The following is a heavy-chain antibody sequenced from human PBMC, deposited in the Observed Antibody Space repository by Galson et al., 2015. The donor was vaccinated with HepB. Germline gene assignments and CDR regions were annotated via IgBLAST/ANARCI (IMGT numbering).Heavy chain of an antibody. CDR1: GFTFSSYA. J-gene: IGHJ4*02. CDR3: AKPAWIQLWLKPYYFDY. CDR2: ISGSGGST. Sequence: SLRLSCAASGFTFSSYAMSWVRQAPGKGLEWVSAISGSGGSTYYADSVKGRFTISRDDSKNTLYLQMNSLRAEDTAVYYCAKPAWIQLWLKPYYFDYWGQGTLVTVSS. V-gene: IGHV3-23*01. D-gene: IGHD5-18*01.